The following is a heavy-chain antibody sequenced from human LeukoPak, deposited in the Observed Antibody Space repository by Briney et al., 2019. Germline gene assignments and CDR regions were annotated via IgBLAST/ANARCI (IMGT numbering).Heavy chain of an antibody. CDR1: GFTFASYG. V-gene: IGHV3-23*01. Sequence: GGSLRLSHAATGFTFASYGMSWVRQAPGKGLEWVSFITTNGGSTSYADSVEGRFTISRDNPRNTLYMQMNSLRDEDTAVYYCAIMHGYYDGTGYWVQWGQGTLVTVSS. J-gene: IGHJ1*01. D-gene: IGHD3-22*01. CDR2: ITTNGGST. CDR3: AIMHGYYDGTGYWVQ.